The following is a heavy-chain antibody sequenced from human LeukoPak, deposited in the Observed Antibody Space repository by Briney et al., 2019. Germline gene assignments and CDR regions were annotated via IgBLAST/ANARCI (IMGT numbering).Heavy chain of an antibody. Sequence: SDNVSYIPPLWSLTHYAIRWVRQAPGQGVEWMVGVLPLFATTNHQQKFQGRVTNTADEFTSTAHMELSSLIFEDTAAYYCARRGAGDPRNHFDYWGQGTLVTVSS. CDR2: VLPLFATT. CDR1: LWSLTHYA. V-gene: IGHV1-69*13. J-gene: IGHJ4*02. D-gene: IGHD1-14*01. CDR3: ARRGAGDPRNHFDY.